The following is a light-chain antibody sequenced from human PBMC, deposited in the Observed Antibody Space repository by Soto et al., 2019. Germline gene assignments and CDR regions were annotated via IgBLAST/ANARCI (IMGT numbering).Light chain of an antibody. CDR2: AAS. CDR1: QVISTS. J-gene: IGKJ5*01. V-gene: IGKV1-9*01. Sequence: RASQVISTSLAWYQVKPGKAPKLLIYAASTLESGVPSRFSATVSGTEFSLTITSLQPEDIATYYCQQYENLPTIVQGTRLEIK. CDR3: QQYENLPT.